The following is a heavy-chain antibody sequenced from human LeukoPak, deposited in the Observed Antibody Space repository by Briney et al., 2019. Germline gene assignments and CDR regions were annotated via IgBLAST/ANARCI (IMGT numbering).Heavy chain of an antibody. CDR2: IYYSGST. D-gene: IGHD6-13*01. Sequence: SETLSLTCTVSGGAITGYYWSWIRQPPGKGLEWIGYIYYSGSTNYNPSLKSRVTISVDTSKNQFSLKLSSVPAADTAVYYCVRRASRYSSSYSDYWGQGTLVTVSS. J-gene: IGHJ4*02. CDR1: GGAITGYY. V-gene: IGHV4-59*08. CDR3: VRRASRYSSSYSDY.